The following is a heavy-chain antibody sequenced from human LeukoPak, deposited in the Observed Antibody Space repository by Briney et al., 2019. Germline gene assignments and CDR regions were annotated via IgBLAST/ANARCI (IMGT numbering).Heavy chain of an antibody. D-gene: IGHD2-8*01. J-gene: IGHJ5*02. Sequence: PETLSLTCTVSGGSISSYYWSWIRQPPGKGLEWIGYIYYSGSTNYNPSLKSRVTISVDTSKNQFSLKLSSVTAADTAVYYCARDNGDWFDPWGQGTLVTVSS. CDR1: GGSISSYY. V-gene: IGHV4-59*01. CDR2: IYYSGST. CDR3: ARDNGDWFDP.